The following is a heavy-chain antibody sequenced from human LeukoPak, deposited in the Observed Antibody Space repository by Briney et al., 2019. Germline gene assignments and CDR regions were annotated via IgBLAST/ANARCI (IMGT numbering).Heavy chain of an antibody. V-gene: IGHV3-66*01. CDR1: GFTVSSSY. CDR2: IYSGDGT. CDR3: ARGIAAAGTSAFDV. Sequence: GGSLRLSCIASGFTVSSSYMTWVRKAPGKGMDWVSIIYSGDGTFYADSVKGRFTISRDNSKNTLYLQMNSLRAEDTAVYYCARGIAAAGTSAFDVWGQGTMVTASS. J-gene: IGHJ3*01. D-gene: IGHD6-13*01.